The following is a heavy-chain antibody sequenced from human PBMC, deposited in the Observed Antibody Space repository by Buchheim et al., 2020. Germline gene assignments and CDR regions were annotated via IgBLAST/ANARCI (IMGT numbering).Heavy chain of an antibody. J-gene: IGHJ4*02. CDR2: INPEGSTT. V-gene: IGHV3-74*01. D-gene: IGHD3-22*01. Sequence: EVQLVESGGGLVQTGGSLRLSCAASEFTSRRYWVHWVRQAPGKGLVWVSHINPEGSTTTYADSVKGRFTISRDDGKNAVYLQMNSLRAEDTAVYYCARAAYYYDSSGYRWGQGTL. CDR1: EFTSRRYW. CDR3: ARAAYYYDSSGYR.